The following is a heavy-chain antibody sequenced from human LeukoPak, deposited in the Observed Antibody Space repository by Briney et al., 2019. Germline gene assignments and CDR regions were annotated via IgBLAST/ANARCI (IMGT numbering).Heavy chain of an antibody. Sequence: SVKVSCTASGGTFSSYTISWVRQAPGQGLEWMGGIIPIFGTANYAQEFQGRVTITADESTSTAYMELSSLGSEDTAVYYCAKVQLGATHMDYYYYFGMDVWGQGTTVTVSS. CDR2: IIPIFGTA. V-gene: IGHV1-69*13. CDR1: GGTFSSYT. D-gene: IGHD1-26*01. CDR3: AKVQLGATHMDYYYYFGMDV. J-gene: IGHJ6*02.